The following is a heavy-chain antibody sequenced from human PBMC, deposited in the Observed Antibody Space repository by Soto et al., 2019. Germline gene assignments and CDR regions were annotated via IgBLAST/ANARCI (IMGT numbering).Heavy chain of an antibody. V-gene: IGHV4-34*01. CDR2: INHSGST. D-gene: IGHD6-13*01. Sequence: PSETLSLTCAVYGGSFSGYYWSWIRQPPGKGLEWIGEINHSGSTNYNPSLKSRVTISVDTSKNQFSLKLSSVTAADTAVYYCARGDSSSTSDSPYMNSNYYYYYGMDVWGQGTTVTVSS. CDR3: ARGDSSSTSDSPYMNSNYYYYYGMDV. J-gene: IGHJ6*02. CDR1: GGSFSGYY.